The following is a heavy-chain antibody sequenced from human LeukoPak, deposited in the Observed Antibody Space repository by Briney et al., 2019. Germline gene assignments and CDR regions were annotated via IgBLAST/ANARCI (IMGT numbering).Heavy chain of an antibody. D-gene: IGHD3-10*01. J-gene: IGHJ4*02. CDR3: ARDWFGDGGVDY. CDR2: INPNSGGT. V-gene: IGHV1-2*02. CDR1: GYTFTGYY. Sequence: ASVKVSCKASGYTFTGYYMHWVRQAPGQGPEWMGWINPNSGGTNYAQKFQGRVTMTRDTSISTAYMELSRLRSDDTAVYYCARDWFGDGGVDYWGQGTLVTVSS.